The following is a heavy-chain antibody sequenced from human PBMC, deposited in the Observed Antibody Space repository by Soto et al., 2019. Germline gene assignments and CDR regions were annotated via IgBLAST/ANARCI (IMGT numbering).Heavy chain of an antibody. V-gene: IGHV4-59*01. J-gene: IGHJ6*02. CDR1: GGSISSYY. CDR2: IYYSGST. Sequence: QVQLQESGPGLVKPSETLSLTCTVSGGSISSYYWSWIRQPPGKGLEWIGYIYYSGSTNYNPSLKSRVTISVDTSKNQFSLKLSSVTAADTAVYYCARDFVTNPDYYGMDVWGQGTTVTVSS. D-gene: IGHD4-17*01. CDR3: ARDFVTNPDYYGMDV.